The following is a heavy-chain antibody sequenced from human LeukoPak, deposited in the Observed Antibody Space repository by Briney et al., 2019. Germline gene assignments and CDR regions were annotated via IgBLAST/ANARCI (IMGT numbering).Heavy chain of an antibody. Sequence: SETLSLTCTVSGGSMSPYHWGWIRQPPGKGLEWTGYIYYSGSTNYNPSLKSRVTISVDTSKNQFSLKLSSVTAADTAVYYCASHGFADYYDSSGYPTFDYWGQGTLVTVSS. CDR1: GGSMSPYH. CDR2: IYYSGST. D-gene: IGHD3-22*01. J-gene: IGHJ4*02. V-gene: IGHV4-59*12. CDR3: ASHGFADYYDSSGYPTFDY.